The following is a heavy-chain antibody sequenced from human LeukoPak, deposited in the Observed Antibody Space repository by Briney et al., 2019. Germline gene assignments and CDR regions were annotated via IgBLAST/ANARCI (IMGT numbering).Heavy chain of an antibody. CDR1: GFTLSDYY. D-gene: IGHD5-18*01. J-gene: IGHJ6*03. V-gene: IGHV3-11*04. CDR2: ISSSGSTM. CDR3: ASYSYGLHYYYYYMDV. Sequence: GGSLRLSCAASGFTLSDYYTSWIRQAPGKGLEWVSYISSSGSTMYYADSVKGRFTISRDNAKNSLYLQMNSLRAEDTAVYYCASYSYGLHYYYYYMDVWGKGTTVTVSS.